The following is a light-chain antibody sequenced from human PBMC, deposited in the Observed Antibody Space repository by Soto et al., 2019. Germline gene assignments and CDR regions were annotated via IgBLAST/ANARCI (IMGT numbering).Light chain of an antibody. V-gene: IGKV1-27*01. J-gene: IGKJ3*01. Sequence: DIQMTQSPTSLSASVGDRVTITCRASQGIRNFVAWYQQKPGKPPNLLIYAASTLQSGVPSRFSGSGAGTGFTLTSNSLQAEDAATQSCQKYSSVPVFGPGTKVEIK. CDR2: AAS. CDR3: QKYSSVPV. CDR1: QGIRNF.